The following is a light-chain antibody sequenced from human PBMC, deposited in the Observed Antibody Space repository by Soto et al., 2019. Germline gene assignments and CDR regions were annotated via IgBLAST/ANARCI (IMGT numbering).Light chain of an antibody. J-gene: IGKJ2*02. Sequence: DIQMTQSPSSLSVSVGDRVTITCRASQSIVSYLNWYQQKLGKAPKLLIYTASNLQRGVPSRFSGRGSGRDVTLARRKGERGGGVTYYCQQSYSTPRTFGQGTKLEIK. CDR3: QQSYSTPRT. CDR1: QSIVSY. V-gene: IGKV1-39*01. CDR2: TAS.